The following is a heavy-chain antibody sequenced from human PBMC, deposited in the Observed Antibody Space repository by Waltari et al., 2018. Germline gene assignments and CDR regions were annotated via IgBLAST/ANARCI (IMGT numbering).Heavy chain of an antibody. CDR2: SSGGSSYT. J-gene: IGHJ4*02. D-gene: IGHD3-16*01. V-gene: IGHV3-21*02. Sequence: EVQLVGSGGGLFKPGGSLRLSCAASGFTFSRYTLNWVRQAPGKGLEGGSDSSGGSSYTDYADSVKGRFTISRDNGKNSLYLKMNSLRVEDTAVYYCAREWGVMIGTAAYYLDHWTQGTLGTVSS. CDR3: AREWGVMIGTAAYYLDH. CDR1: GFTFSRYT.